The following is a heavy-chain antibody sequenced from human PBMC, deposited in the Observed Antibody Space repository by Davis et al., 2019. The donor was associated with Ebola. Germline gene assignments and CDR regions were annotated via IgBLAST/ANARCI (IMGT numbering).Heavy chain of an antibody. V-gene: IGHV3-30-3*01. CDR1: GFTFSSYA. CDR2: ISYDGSNK. CDR3: AKDLYSSSWYKAHYGMDV. Sequence: PGGSLRLSCAASGFTFSSYAMHWVRQAPGKGLEWVAVISYDGSNKYYAYSVKGRFTISRDNSKNTLYLQMNSLRAEDTAVYYCAKDLYSSSWYKAHYGMDVWGQGTTVTVSS. D-gene: IGHD6-13*01. J-gene: IGHJ6*02.